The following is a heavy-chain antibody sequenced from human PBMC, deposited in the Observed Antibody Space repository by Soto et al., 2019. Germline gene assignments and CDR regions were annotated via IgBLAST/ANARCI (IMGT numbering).Heavy chain of an antibody. D-gene: IGHD3-3*02. CDR2: IKPGTSDI. V-gene: IGHV5-51*01. CDR3: ARQLSHICDS. J-gene: IGHJ4*02. Sequence: PGESLKISCKGVGYKFGSAWIGWVRQMPGKGLEWMGIIKPGTSDIRYSPSCRGHVTISADEAVSTAYLQWSRLKASDTAMYYCARQLSHICDSWGQGTLVTVSS. CDR1: GYKFGSAW.